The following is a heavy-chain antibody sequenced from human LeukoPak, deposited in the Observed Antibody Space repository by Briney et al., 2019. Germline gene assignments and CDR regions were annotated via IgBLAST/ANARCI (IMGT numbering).Heavy chain of an antibody. Sequence: GGSLRLSCAASGFTFSSYGMHWVRQAPGKGLEWVAVIWYDGSNKYYADSVKGRFTISRDNSKNTLYLQMNSLRAEDTAVYYCAKGMKRSGPYYYYYYMDVWGKGTTVTVSS. J-gene: IGHJ6*03. CDR3: AKGMKRSGPYYYYYYMDV. CDR2: IWYDGSNK. D-gene: IGHD3-3*01. V-gene: IGHV3-33*06. CDR1: GFTFSSYG.